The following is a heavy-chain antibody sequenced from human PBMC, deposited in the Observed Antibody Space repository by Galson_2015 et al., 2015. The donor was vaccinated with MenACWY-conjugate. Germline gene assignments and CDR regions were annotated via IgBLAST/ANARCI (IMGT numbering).Heavy chain of an antibody. D-gene: IGHD2-15*01. CDR2: INYSGST. J-gene: IGHJ4*02. Sequence: SETLSLTCTVSGGSISSYYWSWIRQPPGEGLEWIGDINYSGSTNYNPSLKSRVTISVDTSKNQFSLKLSSVTAADTAVYYCAWGYCSGGSCHNYFDYWGQGTLVTVSS. V-gene: IGHV4-59*01. CDR1: GGSISSYY. CDR3: AWGYCSGGSCHNYFDY.